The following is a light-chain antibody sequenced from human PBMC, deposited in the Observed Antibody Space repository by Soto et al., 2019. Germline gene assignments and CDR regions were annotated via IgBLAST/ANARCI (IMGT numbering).Light chain of an antibody. V-gene: IGLV2-14*01. CDR2: DVS. CDR1: SSDVGGYNY. J-gene: IGLJ1*01. CDR3: SSYTSSSTPFYV. Sequence: QSALTQPASVSGSPGQSITISCTGTSSDVGGYNYVSWYQQHPGKAPKLMIYDVSNRPSGVSNRFSGSKSGNTASLTISGLQAEDEADYYRSSYTSSSTPFYVFGTGTKLTVL.